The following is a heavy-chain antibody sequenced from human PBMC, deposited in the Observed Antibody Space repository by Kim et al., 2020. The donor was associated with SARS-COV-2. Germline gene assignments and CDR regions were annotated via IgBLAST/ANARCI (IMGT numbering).Heavy chain of an antibody. J-gene: IGHJ4*02. CDR1: GGTFSSYA. CDR3: ARAGNDVDIVAIRPYYDYVWGSYRLTN. D-gene: IGHD3-16*02. Sequence: SVKVSCKASGGTFSSYAISWVRQAPGQGLEWMGGIIPIFGTANYAQKFQGRVTITADKSTSTAYMELSSLRSEDTAVYYCARAGNDVDIVAIRPYYDYVWGSYRLTNWGQGTLVTVSS. CDR2: IIPIFGTA. V-gene: IGHV1-69*06.